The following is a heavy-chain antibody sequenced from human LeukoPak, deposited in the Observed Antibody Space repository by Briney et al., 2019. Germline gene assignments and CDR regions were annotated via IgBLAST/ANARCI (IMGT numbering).Heavy chain of an antibody. CDR1: GYTFTSYY. J-gene: IGHJ5*02. V-gene: IGHV1-46*01. CDR2: INPSGGST. D-gene: IGHD2-2*02. CDR3: ARVSRGYCSSTSCYKGAYNWFDP. Sequence: ASVKVSCKASGYTFTSYYMHWVRQAPGQGLGWMGIINPSGGSTSYAQKFQGRVTMTRDTSTSTVYMELSSLRSDDTAVYYCARVSRGYCSSTSCYKGAYNWFDPWGQGTLVTVSS.